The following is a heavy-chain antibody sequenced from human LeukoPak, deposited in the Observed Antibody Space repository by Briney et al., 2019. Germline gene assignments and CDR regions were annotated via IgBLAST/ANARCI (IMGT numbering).Heavy chain of an antibody. Sequence: PGGSLRLSCAASGFSFSSYSMNWVRQAPGKGLEWVSSISSSGSYIYYADSLKGRFTISRDNAKNSLYLQMNSLRAEYTAVYYCARDSSGWLHEYWGQGTLVTVSS. V-gene: IGHV3-21*01. CDR2: ISSSGSYI. CDR1: GFSFSSYS. J-gene: IGHJ4*02. D-gene: IGHD6-19*01. CDR3: ARDSSGWLHEY.